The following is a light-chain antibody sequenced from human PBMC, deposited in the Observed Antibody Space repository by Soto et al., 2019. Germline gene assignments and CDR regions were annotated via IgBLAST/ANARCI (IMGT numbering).Light chain of an antibody. CDR3: QHYNSYSLT. J-gene: IGKJ1*01. Sequence: DILMTQSPSTLSASVGDRVIITCRSSQSISYWLAWYQQKPGKAPKVLIYDAHTLHSGVPSRFSGSGFGTEFTLTITSLPHEDYATYYCQHYNSYSLTFGQGTKVDVK. CDR2: DAH. CDR1: QSISYW. V-gene: IGKV1-5*01.